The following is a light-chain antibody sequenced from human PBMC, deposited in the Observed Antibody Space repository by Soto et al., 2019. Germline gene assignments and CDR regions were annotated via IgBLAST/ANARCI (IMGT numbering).Light chain of an antibody. Sequence: ENVLTQFPGTLSLSPWERATLSCRASQSVSSNYLAWYQQKPGQAPRLLIYGASSRAAGIPDRFRGSGSGTDFTLTISRLEPEDFAVYYCQHFGSSPPWPFGQGTKGEMK. CDR3: QHFGSSPPWP. CDR1: QSVSSNY. J-gene: IGKJ1*01. V-gene: IGKV3-20*01. CDR2: GAS.